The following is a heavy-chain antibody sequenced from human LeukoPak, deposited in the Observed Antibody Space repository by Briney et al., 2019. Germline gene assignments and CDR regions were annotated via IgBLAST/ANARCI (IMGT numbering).Heavy chain of an antibody. Sequence: ASVKVSCKASGYTFTSYYMHWVRQAPGQGLEWMGIINPSGGSTSYAQKFQGRVTMTRDTSTSTVYMELSSLRSEDTAVYYCARDKGVTMVRENWFDPRGQGTLVTVSS. CDR2: INPSGGST. D-gene: IGHD3-10*01. V-gene: IGHV1-46*01. CDR3: ARDKGVTMVRENWFDP. CDR1: GYTFTSYY. J-gene: IGHJ5*02.